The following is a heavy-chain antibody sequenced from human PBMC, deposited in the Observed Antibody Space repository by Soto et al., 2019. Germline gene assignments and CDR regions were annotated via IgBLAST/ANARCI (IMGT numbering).Heavy chain of an antibody. CDR3: ARWRGYYYDSSGSRPFDY. V-gene: IGHV1-69*13. J-gene: IGHJ4*02. CDR2: IIPIFGTP. CDR1: GGTFSNFA. D-gene: IGHD3-22*01. Sequence: ASVKVSCKASGGTFSNFAFSWVRQAPGQGPEWMGGIIPIFGTPNYAQKFQGRVTITADESTSTAYMELSSLRSEDTAVYYCARWRGYYYDSSGSRPFDYWGQGTLVTVSS.